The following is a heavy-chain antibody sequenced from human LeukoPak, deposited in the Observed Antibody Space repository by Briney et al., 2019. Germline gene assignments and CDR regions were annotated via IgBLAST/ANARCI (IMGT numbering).Heavy chain of an antibody. D-gene: IGHD4-11*01. V-gene: IGHV3-23*01. J-gene: IGHJ4*02. CDR1: AFTFGSFG. Sequence: GGSLRLSCAASAFTFGSFGMSWVRQAPGKGLEWVSAISDTGGSTFYADSVKGRFSISRDNSKNTLYLQMNSLRAEDTAIYYCAKGRIQSYMAPEYWGQGTLVTVSS. CDR2: ISDTGGST. CDR3: AKGRIQSYMAPEY.